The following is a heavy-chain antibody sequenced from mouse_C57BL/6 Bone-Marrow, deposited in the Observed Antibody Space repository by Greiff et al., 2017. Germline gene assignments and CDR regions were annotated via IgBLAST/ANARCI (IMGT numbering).Heavy chain of an antibody. Sequence: DVKLVESGGDLVKPGGSLKLSCAASGFTFSSYGMSWVRQTPDKRLEWVATISSGGSYTYYPDSVKGRFTISRDNAKNTLYLQMSSLKSEDTAMYYCARGLGMAYWGQGTLVTVSA. V-gene: IGHV5-6*02. J-gene: IGHJ3*01. CDR1: GFTFSSYG. D-gene: IGHD4-1*01. CDR3: ARGLGMAY. CDR2: ISSGGSYT.